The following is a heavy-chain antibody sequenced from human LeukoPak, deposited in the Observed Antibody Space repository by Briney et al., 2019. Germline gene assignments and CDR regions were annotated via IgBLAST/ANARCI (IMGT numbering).Heavy chain of an antibody. CDR1: GGTFSSYA. CDR3: ASQYVYSSSPMGFQH. Sequence: TSVKVSCKASGGTFSSYAISWVRQAPGQGLEWMGGIIPIFGTANYAQKFQGRVTTTTDESTSTAYMELSSLRSEDTAVYYCASQYVYSSSPMGFQHWGQGTLVTISS. CDR2: IIPIFGTA. D-gene: IGHD6-6*01. J-gene: IGHJ1*01. V-gene: IGHV1-69*05.